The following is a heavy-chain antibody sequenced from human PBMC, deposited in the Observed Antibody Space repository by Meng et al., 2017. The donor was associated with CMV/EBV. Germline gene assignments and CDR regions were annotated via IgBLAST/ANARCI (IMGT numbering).Heavy chain of an antibody. D-gene: IGHD2-2*01. J-gene: IGHJ6*02. Sequence: GGSLRLSCAASGFTFSSYSMNWVRQAPGKGLEWVSYISSSNSTIYYAGSVKGRFTISRDNAKNSLYLQMNSLRAEDTAVYYCTREDIVVVPAASYYGMDVWGQGTTVTVSS. CDR2: ISSSNSTI. CDR1: GFTFSSYS. CDR3: TREDIVVVPAASYYGMDV. V-gene: IGHV3-48*04.